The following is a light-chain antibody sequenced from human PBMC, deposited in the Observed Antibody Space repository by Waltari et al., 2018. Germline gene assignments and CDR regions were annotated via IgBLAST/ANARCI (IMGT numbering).Light chain of an antibody. CDR2: KVS. V-gene: IGKV2-30*02. CDR3: MQSTFWPT. J-gene: IGKJ1*01. Sequence: DVVMTQSPLSLPVTLGQPASISCRSSQTPVRSNGDTFLTWFRQRPGQSPRRLRYKVSNRDWRIPDKFSGSGSGTDFTLKISRVEAEDVGIYYGMQSTFWPTFGQGTKVEI. CDR1: QTPVRSNGDTF.